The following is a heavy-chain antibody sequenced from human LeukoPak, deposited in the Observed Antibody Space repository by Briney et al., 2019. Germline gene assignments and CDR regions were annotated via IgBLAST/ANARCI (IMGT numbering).Heavy chain of an antibody. V-gene: IGHV4-34*01. J-gene: IGHJ3*02. D-gene: IGHD3-9*01. CDR2: INHSGST. Sequence: SETLSLTCAVYGGSFSGYYWSWIRQPPGKGLEWIGEINHSGSTNYNPSLKSRVTISVDTSKNQFSLKLSSVTAADTAVYYCARRYDILTGYFTAFDIWGQGTMVTVSS. CDR3: ARRYDILTGYFTAFDI. CDR1: GGSFSGYY.